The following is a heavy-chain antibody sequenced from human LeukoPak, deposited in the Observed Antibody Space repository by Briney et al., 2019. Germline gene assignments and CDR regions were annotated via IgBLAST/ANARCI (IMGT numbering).Heavy chain of an antibody. CDR2: IVPSGSTT. V-gene: IGHV3-11*01. D-gene: IGHD3-22*01. CDR1: GFTFSDFY. CDR3: AREEYYYDSSGYYYVRYFQH. Sequence: GGSLRLSCAASGFTFSDFYMTWIRQAPGKGLEWVSYIVPSGSTTYYADSVRGRFTISRDNAKNSLYLQMNSLRAEDTAVYYCAREEYYYDSSGYYYVRYFQHWGQGTLVTVSS. J-gene: IGHJ1*01.